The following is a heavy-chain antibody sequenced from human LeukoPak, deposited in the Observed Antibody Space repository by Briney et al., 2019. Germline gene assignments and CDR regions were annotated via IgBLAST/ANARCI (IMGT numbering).Heavy chain of an antibody. CDR3: AKVIAAALWYYYYYMDV. CDR2: ISYDGSNK. J-gene: IGHJ6*03. D-gene: IGHD6-13*01. V-gene: IGHV3-30*04. CDR1: GFTFSSYA. Sequence: GGSLRLSCAASGFTFSSYAMHWVRQAPGKGLEWVAVISYDGSNKYYADSVKGRFTISRDNSKNTLYLQMNSLRAEDTAVYYCAKVIAAALWYYYYYMDVWGKGTTVTVSS.